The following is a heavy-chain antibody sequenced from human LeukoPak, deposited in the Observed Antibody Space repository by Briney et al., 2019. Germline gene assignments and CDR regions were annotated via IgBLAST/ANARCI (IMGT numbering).Heavy chain of an antibody. D-gene: IGHD5-18*01. CDR2: IIPILGIA. CDR1: GGTFSSYT. J-gene: IGHJ4*02. CDR3: ARRGRGYSYPTDD. Sequence: GSSVKVSCKASGGTFSSYTISWVRQAPGQGLEWMGRIIPILGIANYAQKFQGRVTITADKSTSTAYMELSSLRSEDTAVYYCARRGRGYSYPTDDWGQGTLVTVSS. V-gene: IGHV1-69*02.